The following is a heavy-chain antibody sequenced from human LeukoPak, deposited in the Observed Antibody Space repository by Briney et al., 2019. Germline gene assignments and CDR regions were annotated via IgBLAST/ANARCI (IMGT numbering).Heavy chain of an antibody. CDR2: MDPNSGNT. V-gene: IGHV1-8*03. D-gene: IGHD5-18*01. CDR1: GYTFTSYD. J-gene: IGHJ4*02. Sequence: GASVKVSCKASGYTFTSYDINWVRQATGQGLEWMGWMDPNSGNTGYAQKFQGRVTITRNTSISTAYMELSSLRSEDTAVYYCARLSAPDTAMVREFSGAVDYWGQGTLVTVSS. CDR3: ARLSAPDTAMVREFSGAVDY.